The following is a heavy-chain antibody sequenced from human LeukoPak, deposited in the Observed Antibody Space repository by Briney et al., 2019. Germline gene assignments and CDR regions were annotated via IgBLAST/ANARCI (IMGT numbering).Heavy chain of an antibody. D-gene: IGHD2-15*01. CDR2: IYPGDSDT. J-gene: IGHJ6*03. CDR1: GYSFTSYW. CDR3: ARLLVAAHVVQGYYYMDV. V-gene: IGHV5-51*01. Sequence: GESLKISCKRSGYSFTSYWIGWVRQMPGKGLEWMGIIYPGDSDTRYSPSFQGQVTISADKSISTAYLQWSSLKASDTAMYYCARLLVAAHVVQGYYYMDVWGKGTTVTVSS.